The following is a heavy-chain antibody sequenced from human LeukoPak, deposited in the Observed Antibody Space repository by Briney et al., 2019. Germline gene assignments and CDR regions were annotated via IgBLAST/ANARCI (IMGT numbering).Heavy chain of an antibody. CDR2: ISSSSSYI. Sequence: PGGSLRLSCAASGFTFSTYNMNWVRQAPGKWLEWVSSISSSSSYIYYADSVKGRFTISRDNAKNSLYLQMNSLRAEDTAVYYCARNDILTGYYAYKNWGQGTLVTVSS. CDR1: GFTFSTYN. J-gene: IGHJ4*02. D-gene: IGHD3-9*01. V-gene: IGHV3-21*01. CDR3: ARNDILTGYYAYKN.